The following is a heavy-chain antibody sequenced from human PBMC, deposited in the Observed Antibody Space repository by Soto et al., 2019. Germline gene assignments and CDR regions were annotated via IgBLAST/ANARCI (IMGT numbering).Heavy chain of an antibody. CDR3: AKRISMVRGGGIDV. V-gene: IGHV3-23*01. J-gene: IGHJ6*02. D-gene: IGHD3-10*01. CDR2: IRGSGSST. Sequence: EVQLLESGGGLVQPGGSLRLSCADSGFTFSTSPMSWVRQAPGKGLEWVSDIRGSGSSTYYAASVRGRFTISRDNSKNTLYLTMNSLRAEDTAVYYCAKRISMVRGGGIDVWGQGTTVTVSS. CDR1: GFTFSTSP.